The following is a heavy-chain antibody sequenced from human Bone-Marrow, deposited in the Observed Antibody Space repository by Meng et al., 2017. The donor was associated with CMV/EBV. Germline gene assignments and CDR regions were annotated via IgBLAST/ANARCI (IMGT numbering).Heavy chain of an antibody. CDR3: TREATVDRNYYWFDP. D-gene: IGHD1-14*01. CDR2: IKSKTDGGTP. Sequence: GGSLRLSCAASGFTFSDAWMSWVRQAPGKGLEWVGRIKSKTDGGTPDYAAPVKGRFTISRDDSKNTLYLQINSLKTEDTGVYYCTREATVDRNYYWFDPWGQGTLVTVSS. V-gene: IGHV3-15*01. CDR1: GFTFSDAW. J-gene: IGHJ5*02.